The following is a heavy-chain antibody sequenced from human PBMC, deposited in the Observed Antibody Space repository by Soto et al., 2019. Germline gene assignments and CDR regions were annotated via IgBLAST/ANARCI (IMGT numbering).Heavy chain of an antibody. CDR1: GDSISNYY. J-gene: IGHJ4*02. V-gene: IGHV4-59*08. Sequence: EILSLTCTVSGDSISNYYGSWIPQSPGKGLEWIGYIYYSGSTNYNPSLKSRVTISVDTSKNQFSLKLSSVTAADTAVYYCARSRYSGYDSLDYWGQGTLVTVSS. CDR2: IYYSGST. CDR3: ARSRYSGYDSLDY. D-gene: IGHD5-12*01.